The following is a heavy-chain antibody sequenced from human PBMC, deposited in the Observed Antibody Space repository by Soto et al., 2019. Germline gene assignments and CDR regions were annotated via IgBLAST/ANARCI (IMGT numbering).Heavy chain of an antibody. J-gene: IGHJ3*02. CDR3: ASNWNSDAFDI. CDR1: GGSVSSGSYY. V-gene: IGHV4-61*01. D-gene: IGHD1-1*01. CDR2: IYYSGST. Sequence: SETLSLTXTVSGGSVSSGSYYWSWIRQPPGKGLEWIGYIYYSGSTNYNPSLKSRVTISVDTSKNQFSLKLSSVTAADTAVYYCASNWNSDAFDIWGQGTMVTVSS.